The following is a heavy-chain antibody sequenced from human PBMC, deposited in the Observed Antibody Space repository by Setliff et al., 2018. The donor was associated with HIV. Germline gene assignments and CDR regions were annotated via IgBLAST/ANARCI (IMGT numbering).Heavy chain of an antibody. D-gene: IGHD3-22*01. V-gene: IGHV1-69*13. CDR1: GGTFRSSA. J-gene: IGHJ2*01. Sequence: SVKVSCKASGGTFRSSAISWVRQAPGQGLEWMGGIIPIFDTTNYAQKFRGRVTITADESTGTVYMELTSLRSEDTAVYYCAREHYYDSRGYIYWYFDLWGRGTLVTVSS. CDR3: AREHYYDSRGYIYWYFDL. CDR2: IIPIFDTT.